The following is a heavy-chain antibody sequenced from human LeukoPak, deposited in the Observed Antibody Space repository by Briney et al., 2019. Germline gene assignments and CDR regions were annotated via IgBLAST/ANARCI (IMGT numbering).Heavy chain of an antibody. J-gene: IGHJ5*02. Sequence: SETLSLTCTVSGGSISSSSYYWGWIRQPPGKGLEWIGEINHSGSTNYNPSLKSRVTISVDTSKNQFSLKLSSVTAADTAVYYCARGFGWFDPWGQGTLVTVSS. V-gene: IGHV4-39*07. D-gene: IGHD3-16*01. CDR3: ARGFGWFDP. CDR2: INHSGST. CDR1: GGSISSSSYY.